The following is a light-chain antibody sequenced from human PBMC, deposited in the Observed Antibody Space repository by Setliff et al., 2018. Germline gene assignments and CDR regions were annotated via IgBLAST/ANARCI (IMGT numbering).Light chain of an antibody. CDR3: SAYTSSSTYV. CDR1: IGDVGAYDF. CDR2: EVT. Sequence: QSVLTQPASVSGSPGQSITISCSGTIGDVGAYDFVSWYQHHPGKAPKLVIYEVTNRPSGISNRFSGSKSGNSASLIIPGLQAEDEADYYCSAYTSSSTYVFGTGTKV. J-gene: IGLJ1*01. V-gene: IGLV2-14*01.